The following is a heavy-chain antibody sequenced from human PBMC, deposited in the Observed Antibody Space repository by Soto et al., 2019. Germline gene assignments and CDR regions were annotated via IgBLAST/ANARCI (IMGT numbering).Heavy chain of an antibody. J-gene: IGHJ3*02. CDR1: GGTFSSYT. D-gene: IGHD4-4*01. Sequence: SVKVSCKASGGTFSSYTISWVRQAPGQGLEWMGRIIPILGIANYAQKFQGRVTITADKSTSTAYMELSSLRSEDTAVYYCASPPAYGNNYPHRLDAFDIWGQGTMVTVSS. CDR3: ASPPAYGNNYPHRLDAFDI. CDR2: IIPILGIA. V-gene: IGHV1-69*02.